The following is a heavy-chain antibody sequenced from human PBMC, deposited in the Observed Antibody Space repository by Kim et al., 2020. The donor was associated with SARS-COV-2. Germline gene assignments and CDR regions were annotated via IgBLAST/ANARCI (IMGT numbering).Heavy chain of an antibody. CDR1: GYTFTGYY. CDR2: INPNSGGT. CDR3: ARDITGWKVFDP. Sequence: ASVKVSCKASGYTFTGYYMHWVRQAPGQGLEWMGWINPNSGGTNYAQKFQGRVTMTRDTSISTAYMELSRLRSDDTAVYCCARDITGWKVFDPWGQGTLVTVSS. J-gene: IGHJ5*02. V-gene: IGHV1-2*02. D-gene: IGHD1-1*01.